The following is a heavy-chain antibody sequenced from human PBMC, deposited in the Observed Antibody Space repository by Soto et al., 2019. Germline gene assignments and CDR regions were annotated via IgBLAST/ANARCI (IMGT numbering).Heavy chain of an antibody. Sequence: PVGSLRLSCAASGITFSSSEMNWVRQAPGKGLEWVSWISTSGSTIYYADSVKGRFTFSRDNAENSLYLQMNSLRVEDTAVYYCARGGITGFDYWGQGTLVTVSS. CDR3: ARGGITGFDY. V-gene: IGHV3-48*03. CDR2: ISTSGSTI. D-gene: IGHD3-16*01. CDR1: GITFSSSE. J-gene: IGHJ4*02.